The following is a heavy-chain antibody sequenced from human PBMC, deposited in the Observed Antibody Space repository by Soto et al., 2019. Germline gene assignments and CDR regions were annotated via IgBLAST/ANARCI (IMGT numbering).Heavy chain of an antibody. D-gene: IGHD5-18*01. CDR2: IGTAGDT. CDR3: ARETRGYSYGPNYWYFDL. CDR1: GFTFSSYD. Sequence: GGSLRLSCAASGFTFSSYDMHWVRQATGKGLEWVSAIGTAGDTYYPGSVKGRFTISRENAKNSLYLQMNSLRAEDTAVYYCARETRGYSYGPNYWYFDLWGRGTLVTVSS. J-gene: IGHJ2*01. V-gene: IGHV3-13*01.